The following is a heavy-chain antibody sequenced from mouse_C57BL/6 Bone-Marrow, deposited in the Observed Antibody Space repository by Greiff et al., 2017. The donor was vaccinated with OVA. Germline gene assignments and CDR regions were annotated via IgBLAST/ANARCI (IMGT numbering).Heavy chain of an antibody. D-gene: IGHD4-1*01. V-gene: IGHV1-69*01. Sequence: VQLQQPGAELVMPGASVKLSCKASGYTFTSYWMHWVKQRPGQGLEWIGEIDPSDSYANYNQKFKGKSTLTVDKSSSTAYMQLSSLTSEDSVVYYCARNWDGFAYWGQGTLVTVSA. CDR3: ARNWDGFAY. J-gene: IGHJ3*01. CDR2: IDPSDSYA. CDR1: GYTFTSYW.